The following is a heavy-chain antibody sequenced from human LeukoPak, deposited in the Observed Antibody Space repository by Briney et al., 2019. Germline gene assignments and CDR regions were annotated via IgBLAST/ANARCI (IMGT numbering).Heavy chain of an antibody. Sequence: PSETLSLTCTVSGGSTGNNNFYWALIRQPPGKGLEWIGSIYYTGTTYYKPSLKSRVNLSLDTSKNQFSLKLSSVTAADTAVYYCARGDGGDSSGYFDYWGQGTLVTVSS. CDR1: GGSTGNNNFY. D-gene: IGHD3-22*01. CDR2: IYYTGTT. CDR3: ARGDGGDSSGYFDY. J-gene: IGHJ4*02. V-gene: IGHV4-39*07.